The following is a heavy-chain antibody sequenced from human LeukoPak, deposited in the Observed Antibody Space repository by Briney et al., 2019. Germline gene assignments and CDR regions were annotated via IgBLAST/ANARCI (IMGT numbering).Heavy chain of an antibody. CDR3: AHDSPGNYGMDV. J-gene: IGHJ6*02. CDR1: GFSVSPSGVG. CDR2: IYGDDGK. V-gene: IGHV2-5*02. Sequence: SGPTLVKPTQTLTLTCTFSGFSVSPSGVGVGWIRQPTGKALEWLALIYGDDGKRYSPFLKSRLTITKDTSKNQVVLTMTNMDPVDTATYYCAHDSPGNYGMDVWGQGITVTVSS. D-gene: IGHD3-10*01.